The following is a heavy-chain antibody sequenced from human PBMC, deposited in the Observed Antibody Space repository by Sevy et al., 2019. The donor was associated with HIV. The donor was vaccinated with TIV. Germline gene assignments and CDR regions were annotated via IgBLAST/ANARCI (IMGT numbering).Heavy chain of an antibody. J-gene: IGHJ3*02. CDR1: GDSVSSNSAA. CDR3: ARVGYCSGGSCSNHDAFDI. D-gene: IGHD2-15*01. Sequence: QSQTLSLTCAISGDSVSSNSAAWNWIRQSPSRGLEWLGMTYYRSKWYNDYAVSVKSRITINPDTSKNQFSLQLNSVTPEDTAVYYCARVGYCSGGSCSNHDAFDIWGQGTMVTVSS. V-gene: IGHV6-1*01. CDR2: TYYRSKWYN.